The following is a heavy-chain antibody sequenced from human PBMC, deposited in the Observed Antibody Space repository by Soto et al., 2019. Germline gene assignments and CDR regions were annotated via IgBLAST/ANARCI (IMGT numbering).Heavy chain of an antibody. D-gene: IGHD3-9*01. V-gene: IGHV4-31*03. CDR2: IYYGGST. CDR3: SRGSEIRYFDWLCWFEP. Sequence: PFQTLSLTCTVSCGSISNLGYHCIMIRQNPGKGLELIWYIYYGGSTYYNPSLKSRVTISVDTSKKQFSLKLSSVTAADTAVYYCSRGSEIRYFDWLCWFEPWGQGTLVIVSS. J-gene: IGHJ5*02. CDR1: CGSISNLGYH.